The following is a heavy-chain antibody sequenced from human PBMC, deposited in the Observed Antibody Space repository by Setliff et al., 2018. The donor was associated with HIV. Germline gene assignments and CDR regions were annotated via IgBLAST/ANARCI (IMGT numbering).Heavy chain of an antibody. CDR2: INTETGKP. J-gene: IGHJ4*02. Sequence: ASVKVSCKASGYTLTTYGISWVRQAPGQGPEWMGWINTETGKPMYAQGFRGRLVFSLDTSVNTAYLQINSLKAEDTAMYYCARVGSYWSTFDYWGQGALVTVSS. V-gene: IGHV7-4-1*02. CDR1: GYTLTTYG. D-gene: IGHD1-26*01. CDR3: ARVGSYWSTFDY.